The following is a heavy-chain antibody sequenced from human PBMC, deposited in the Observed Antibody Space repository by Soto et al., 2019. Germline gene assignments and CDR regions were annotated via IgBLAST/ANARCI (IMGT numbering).Heavy chain of an antibody. J-gene: IGHJ3*02. CDR1: GFTVSSNY. V-gene: IGHV3-66*01. D-gene: IGHD3-10*01. CDR2: IYSGGST. Sequence: PGGSLRLSCAASGFTVSSNYMSWVRQAPGKGLEWVSVIYSGGSTYYADSVKGRFTISRDNSKNTLYLQMNSLRAEDTAVYYCARFGSGSYHDAFDIWGQGTMVTVS. CDR3: ARFGSGSYHDAFDI.